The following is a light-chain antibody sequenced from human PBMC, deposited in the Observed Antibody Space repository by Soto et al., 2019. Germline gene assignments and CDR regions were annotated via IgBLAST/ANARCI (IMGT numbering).Light chain of an antibody. CDR2: HAS. CDR3: QQYEDLPFT. CDR1: QDIKKN. J-gene: IGKJ2*01. V-gene: IGKV1-33*01. Sequence: DIQMTQSPSSLSASVGDRVTITCQASQDIKKNLDWYQQKPGETPQLLIYHASTLRGGVPSRFSGGGSGTYFTFTINSLQPEDFATYFCQQYEDLPFTFGQGTKLEIK.